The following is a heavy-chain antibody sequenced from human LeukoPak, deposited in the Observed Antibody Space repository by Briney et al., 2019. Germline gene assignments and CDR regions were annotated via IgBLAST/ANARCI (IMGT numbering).Heavy chain of an antibody. CDR3: ATLLRGYSYGTYFDY. Sequence: SETLSLTCAVYGGSFSSYYWSWIRQPAGKGLEWIGRIYTSGSTNYNPSLKSRVTMSVDTSKNQFSLKLSSVTAADTAVYYCATLLRGYSYGTYFDYWGQGTLVTVSS. CDR2: IYTSGST. CDR1: GGSFSSYY. D-gene: IGHD5-18*01. J-gene: IGHJ4*02. V-gene: IGHV4-59*10.